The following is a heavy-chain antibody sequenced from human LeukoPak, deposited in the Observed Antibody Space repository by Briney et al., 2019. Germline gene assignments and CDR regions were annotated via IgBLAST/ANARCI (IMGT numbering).Heavy chain of an antibody. V-gene: IGHV1-8*01. CDR3: ARGGRRLVAGLLSY. D-gene: IGHD2-15*01. Sequence: GASVKVSCKASGYTFTSYDINWVRQAPGQGLEWMGWMNPNSGNTGYAQKFQGRVTMTRNTSISTAYMELSSLRSEDTAVYYCARGGRRLVAGLLSYWGQGTLVTVSS. CDR2: MNPNSGNT. J-gene: IGHJ4*02. CDR1: GYTFTSYD.